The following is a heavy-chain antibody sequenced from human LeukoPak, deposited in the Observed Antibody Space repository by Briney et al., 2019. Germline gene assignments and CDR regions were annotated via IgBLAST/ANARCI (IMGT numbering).Heavy chain of an antibody. CDR3: ARGGSNWSYQYYFDY. Sequence: GASVKVSCKASGYTFTNSGINWVRQAPGQGLEWMGWISAYSGTTNYAQKFQGRVTMTTDTSTSTAYMELRGLRSDDTAVYYCARGGSNWSYQYYFDYWGQGTLVTVSS. D-gene: IGHD1-1*01. V-gene: IGHV1-18*01. CDR2: ISAYSGTT. J-gene: IGHJ4*02. CDR1: GYTFTNSG.